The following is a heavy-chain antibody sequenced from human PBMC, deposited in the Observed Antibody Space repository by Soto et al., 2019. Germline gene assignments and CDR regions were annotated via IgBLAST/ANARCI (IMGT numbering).Heavy chain of an antibody. V-gene: IGHV4-4*02. J-gene: IGHJ4*02. CDR1: GGSISSNNW. D-gene: IGHD1-26*01. CDR3: ARVYSGSYSDA. CDR2: IFQSGST. Sequence: PSETLSLTCAVSGGSISSNNWWSWVRQLPGKGLEWIGEIFQSGSTHYRLSLKSRVTISVDKSKNHFSLNLTSVTAADTAVYYCARVYSGSYSDAWGQGTLVTVSS.